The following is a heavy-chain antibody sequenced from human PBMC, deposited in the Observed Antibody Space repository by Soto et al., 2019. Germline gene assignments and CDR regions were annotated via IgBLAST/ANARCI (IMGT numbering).Heavy chain of an antibody. Sequence: TLSLTCAVSGGSISSGTWWSWVRQPPGRGLEWIGEIYHSGSPNYNPSLKSRVTMSVDKSKNLFSLRLSSVTAADSALYYCASRVPAAPNWFDPWGQGTLVTVS. CDR3: ASRVPAAPNWFDP. J-gene: IGHJ5*02. D-gene: IGHD2-2*01. CDR2: IYHSGSP. CDR1: GGSISSGTW. V-gene: IGHV4-4*02.